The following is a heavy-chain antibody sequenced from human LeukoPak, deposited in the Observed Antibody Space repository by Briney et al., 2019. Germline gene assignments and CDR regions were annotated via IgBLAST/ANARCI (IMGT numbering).Heavy chain of an antibody. CDR2: IRYDGSNK. CDR3: AREGYSSSWYRRFDP. D-gene: IGHD6-13*01. CDR1: GFTFSSYG. Sequence: GGSLRLSCAASGFTFSSYGMHWVRQAPGKGLEWVAFIRYDGSNKHYADSVKGRFTISRGNAKNSLYLQMNSLRAEDTAVYYCAREGYSSSWYRRFDPWGQGTLVTVSS. V-gene: IGHV3-30*02. J-gene: IGHJ5*02.